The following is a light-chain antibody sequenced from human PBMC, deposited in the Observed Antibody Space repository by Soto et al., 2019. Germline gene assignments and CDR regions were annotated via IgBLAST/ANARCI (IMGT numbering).Light chain of an antibody. CDR2: DAS. CDR1: QDISNY. CDR3: QQYDNLPPYT. V-gene: IGKV1-33*01. Sequence: DIQMTQSPSSLSASVGDRVTITCQARQDISNYLNWYQQKPGKAPKLMIYDASNLETGVPSRFSGCGSGTDFTFTISSLQPADIATYYCQQYDNLPPYTFGQGTKLEIK. J-gene: IGKJ2*01.